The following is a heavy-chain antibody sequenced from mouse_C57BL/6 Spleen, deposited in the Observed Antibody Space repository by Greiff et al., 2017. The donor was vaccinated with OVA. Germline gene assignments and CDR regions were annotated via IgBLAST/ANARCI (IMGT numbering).Heavy chain of an antibody. D-gene: IGHD1-1*02. J-gene: IGHJ2*01. CDR2: IDPETGGT. CDR3: PYGPSFDY. CDR1: GYTFTDYE. V-gene: IGHV1-15*01. Sequence: VKLQESGAELVRPGASVTLSCKASGYTFTDYEMHWVKQTPVHGLEWIGAIDPETGGTAYNQKFKGKAILTADKSSSTAYMELRSLTSEDSAVYYCPYGPSFDYWGQGTTLTVSS.